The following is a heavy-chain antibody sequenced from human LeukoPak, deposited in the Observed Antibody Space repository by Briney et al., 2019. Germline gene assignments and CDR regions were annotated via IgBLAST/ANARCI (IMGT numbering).Heavy chain of an antibody. Sequence: SETLSLTCTVSGGSIGSYYWSWIRQPAGKGLEWIGRIYTSGSTNYNPSLKSRVTMSVDTSKNQFSLKLSSVTAADTAVYYCARAPYDFWSGYSHWGDYYYYYYMDVWGKGTTVTVSS. D-gene: IGHD3-3*01. J-gene: IGHJ6*03. CDR1: GGSIGSYY. CDR3: ARAPYDFWSGYSHWGDYYYYYYMDV. CDR2: IYTSGST. V-gene: IGHV4-4*07.